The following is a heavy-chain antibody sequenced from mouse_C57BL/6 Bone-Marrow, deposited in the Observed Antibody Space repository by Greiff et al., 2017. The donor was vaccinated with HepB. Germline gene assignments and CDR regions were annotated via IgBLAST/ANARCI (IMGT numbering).Heavy chain of an antibody. J-gene: IGHJ2*01. D-gene: IGHD1-1*01. CDR2: IYPRSGNT. Sequence: QVHVKQSGAELARPGASVKLSCKASGYTFTSYGISWVKQRTGQGLEWIGEIYPRSGNTYYNEKFKGKATLTADKSSSTAYMELRSLTSEDSAVYFCARGYYGKRDYWGQGTTLTVSS. V-gene: IGHV1-81*01. CDR1: GYTFTSYG. CDR3: ARGYYGKRDY.